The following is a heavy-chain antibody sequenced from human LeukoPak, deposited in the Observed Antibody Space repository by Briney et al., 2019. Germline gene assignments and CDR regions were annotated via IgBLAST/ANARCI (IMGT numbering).Heavy chain of an antibody. J-gene: IGHJ2*01. CDR2: VNADESSR. Sequence: GGSLRLSCAASGFTLSNYWMHWVRQPPGKGLVWVSRVNADESSRTYADSVKGRFTISRDNAKNTLYLQMNSLRVEDTAVYYCAREDEGTGNWFLDLWGRGTLVTVSS. V-gene: IGHV3-74*01. CDR3: AREDEGTGNWFLDL. D-gene: IGHD1-1*01. CDR1: GFTLSNYW.